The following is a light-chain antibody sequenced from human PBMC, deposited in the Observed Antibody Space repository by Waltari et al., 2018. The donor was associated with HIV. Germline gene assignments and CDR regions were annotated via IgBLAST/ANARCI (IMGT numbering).Light chain of an antibody. CDR3: SSYAGPNHLL. V-gene: IGLV2-8*01. J-gene: IGLJ2*01. CDR2: GVN. CDR1: SRDVGAYNF. Sequence: QSALTQPPSASGSPGQSVTFSCTGTSRDVGAYNFVSWYQQHPGQAPKLIIYGVNQRPSGAPDRFSGSKSGNTASLTVSGLQADDEADYYCSSYAGPNHLLFGGGTRLTVL.